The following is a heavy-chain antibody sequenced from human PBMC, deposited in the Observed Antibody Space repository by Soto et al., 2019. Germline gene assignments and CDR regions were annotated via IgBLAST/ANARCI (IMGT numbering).Heavy chain of an antibody. J-gene: IGHJ6*02. Sequence: SETLSLTCAVYGGSFSGYYWSWIRQHPGKGLEWIGYIYYSGSTYYNPSLKSRVTISVDTSKNQFSLKLSSVTAADTAVYYCARDLQYSRLFYGMDVWGQGTTVTVSS. CDR2: IYYSGST. CDR3: ARDLQYSRLFYGMDV. D-gene: IGHD6-13*01. V-gene: IGHV4-31*11. CDR1: GGSFSGYY.